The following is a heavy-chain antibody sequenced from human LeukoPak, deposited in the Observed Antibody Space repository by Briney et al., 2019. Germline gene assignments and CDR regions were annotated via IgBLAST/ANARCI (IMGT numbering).Heavy chain of an antibody. Sequence: GGSMRLSCAASGFTFSSYGMHWVRQAPGKGLEWVAFIRYDGSNKYYADSVKGRFTISRDNSKNTLYLQMNSLRAEDTAVYYCAKDIKKGENYDFWSGYTHGFDYWAREPWSPSPQ. CDR3: AKDIKKGENYDFWSGYTHGFDY. D-gene: IGHD3-3*01. V-gene: IGHV3-30*02. CDR1: GFTFSSYG. J-gene: IGHJ4*02. CDR2: IRYDGSNK.